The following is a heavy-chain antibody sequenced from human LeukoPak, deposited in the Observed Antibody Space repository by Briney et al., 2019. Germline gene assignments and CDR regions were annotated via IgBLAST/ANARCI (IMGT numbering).Heavy chain of an antibody. V-gene: IGHV3-21*01. Sequence: GGSLRLSCAASGFTFSIYSMNWVRQAPGKGLEWVSSISSSSSYIYYADSVNGRFTISTDNAKKSLYLQMNRLRAEDTAVYYCARDGYYGDSPFDYWGQGTLVTVYS. CDR3: ARDGYYGDSPFDY. CDR1: GFTFSIYS. D-gene: IGHD4-17*01. J-gene: IGHJ4*02. CDR2: ISSSSSYI.